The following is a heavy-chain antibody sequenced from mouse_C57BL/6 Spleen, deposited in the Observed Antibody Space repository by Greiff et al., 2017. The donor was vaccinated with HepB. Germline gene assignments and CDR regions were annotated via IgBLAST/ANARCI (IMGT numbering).Heavy chain of an antibody. CDR3: AKSDLTYEGYVDY. V-gene: IGHV5-9*01. D-gene: IGHD5-1*01. Sequence: EVKLMESGGGLVKPGGSLKLSCAASGFTFSSYTMSWVRQTPEKRLEWVATISGGGGNTYYPDSVKGRFTISRDNAKNTLYLQMSSLRSEDTALYYCAKSDLTYEGYVDYWGQGTTLTVSS. CDR2: ISGGGGNT. J-gene: IGHJ2*01. CDR1: GFTFSSYT.